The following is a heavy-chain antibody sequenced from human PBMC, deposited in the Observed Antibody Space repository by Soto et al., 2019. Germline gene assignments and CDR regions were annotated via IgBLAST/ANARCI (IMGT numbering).Heavy chain of an antibody. D-gene: IGHD5-12*01. V-gene: IGHV4-39*02. CDR3: TRDQNDRREGGYDPFGFDI. CDR1: GDSIRSSSHY. J-gene: IGHJ3*02. CDR2: FYYSGSP. Sequence: SETLSLTCTVSGDSIRSSSHYWAWNRQPPGKGLEWIGGFYYSGSPYYNPSLKSRVTMSVDASKNQFSLNLNSVTAADTAVYYCTRDQNDRREGGYDPFGFDIWGQGTMVTVSS.